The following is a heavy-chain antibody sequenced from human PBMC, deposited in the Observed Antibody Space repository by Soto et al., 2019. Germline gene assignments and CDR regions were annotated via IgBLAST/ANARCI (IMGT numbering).Heavy chain of an antibody. J-gene: IGHJ4*02. V-gene: IGHV1-69*06. CDR1: GGTFSSYA. CDR3: ATERDGYNRQPFDY. CDR2: IIPIFGTA. D-gene: IGHD5-12*01. Sequence: QVPLVQSGAEVKKPGSSVKVSCKASGGTFSSYAISWVRQAPGQGLEWMGGIIPIFGTANYAQKFQGRVTITADKSTSTAYMELSSLRSEDTAVYYCATERDGYNRQPFDYWGQGTLVTVSS.